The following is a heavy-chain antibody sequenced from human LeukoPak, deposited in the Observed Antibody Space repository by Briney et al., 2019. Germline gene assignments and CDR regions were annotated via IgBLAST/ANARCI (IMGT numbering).Heavy chain of an antibody. J-gene: IGHJ4*02. CDR1: GFTFRSYD. CDR3: AGERHGYFDY. CDR2: IGAAGDP. Sequence: PGGSLRLSCAASGFTFRSYDMHWVRQVTGKSLEWVSSIGAAGDPYYAGSVKGRFTISRENAKNSLYLQMNSLRAGDTAVYYCAGERHGYFDYWGQGTLVIVSS. V-gene: IGHV3-13*05.